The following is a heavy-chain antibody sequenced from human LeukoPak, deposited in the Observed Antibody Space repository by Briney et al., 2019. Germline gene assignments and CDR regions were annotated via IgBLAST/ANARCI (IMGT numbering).Heavy chain of an antibody. J-gene: IGHJ4*02. CDR2: IYHSGST. D-gene: IGHD2-15*01. CDR1: GGSISSGGYY. Sequence: SETLSLTCTVSGGSISSGGYYWSWIRQPPGKGLEWIGYIYHSGSTYYYPSLKSRVTISVDRSKNQFSLKLSSVTAADTAVYYCARDVGCSGGSCYSDYWGQGTLVTVSS. CDR3: ARDVGCSGGSCYSDY. V-gene: IGHV4-30-2*01.